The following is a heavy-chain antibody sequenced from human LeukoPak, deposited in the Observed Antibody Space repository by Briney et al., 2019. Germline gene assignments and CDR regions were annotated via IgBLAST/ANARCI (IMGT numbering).Heavy chain of an antibody. CDR1: GGSISSYY. CDR3: ARHGYYDISLDV. CDR2: IYYSGST. J-gene: IGHJ6*02. D-gene: IGHD3-9*01. V-gene: IGHV4-59*08. Sequence: KPSETLSLTCTVSGGSISSYYWSWIRQPPGKGLEWIGYIYYSGSTNYNPSLKSRVTISVDTSKNQFSLKLSSVTAADTAVYYCARHGYYDISLDVWGQGTTVTVSS.